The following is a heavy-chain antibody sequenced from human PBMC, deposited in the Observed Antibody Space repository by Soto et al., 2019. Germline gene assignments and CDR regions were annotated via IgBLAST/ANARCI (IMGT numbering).Heavy chain of an antibody. CDR3: ARAVGGASAGTYINY. CDR1: GGTFSSYA. D-gene: IGHD6-13*01. J-gene: IGHJ4*02. CDR2: IIPIFGTA. V-gene: IGHV1-69*13. Sequence: EASVKVSCKASGGTFSSYAISWVRQAPGQGLEWMGGIIPIFGTANYAQKFQGRVTITADESTSTAYMEVSSLRSEDTAVYYCARAVGGASAGTYINYLGQVTLVTVSS.